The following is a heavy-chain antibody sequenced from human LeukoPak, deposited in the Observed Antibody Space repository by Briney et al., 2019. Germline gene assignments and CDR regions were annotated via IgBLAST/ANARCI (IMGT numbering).Heavy chain of an antibody. CDR3: ARVFVDTTMGNYYFDY. D-gene: IGHD5-18*01. V-gene: IGHV1-2*02. J-gene: IGHJ4*02. CDR2: INSNSGGT. Sequence: ASVKVSCKTSGYTFTDYYMHWVRQAPGQGLEWMGWINSNSGGTEYAQKFQGRVAMTRDTSISTAFMDLSRLTSDDTAVYYCARVFVDTTMGNYYFDYWGQGTLVTVSS. CDR1: GYTFTDYY.